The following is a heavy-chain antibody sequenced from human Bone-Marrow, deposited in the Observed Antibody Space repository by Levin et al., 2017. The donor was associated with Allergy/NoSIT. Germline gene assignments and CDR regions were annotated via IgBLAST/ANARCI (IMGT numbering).Heavy chain of an antibody. V-gene: IGHV1-69*13. Sequence: ASVKVSCKASGGTFSSYAISWVRQAPGQGLEWMGGIIPIFGTANYAQKFQGRVTITADESTSTAYMELSSLRSEDTAVYYCARANCSGGSCYSGVGAFDIWGQGTMVTVSS. CDR2: IIPIFGTA. D-gene: IGHD2-15*01. CDR1: GGTFSSYA. CDR3: ARANCSGGSCYSGVGAFDI. J-gene: IGHJ3*02.